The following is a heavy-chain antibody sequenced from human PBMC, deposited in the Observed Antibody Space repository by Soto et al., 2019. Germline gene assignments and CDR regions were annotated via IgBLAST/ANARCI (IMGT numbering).Heavy chain of an antibody. Sequence: QVQLVQSGAEVKKPGASVKVSCKASGYTFTSYDINWVRQATGQGLEWMGWMNPNSGNTGYAQKFQGRATMIRNTSRSTAYMDHSSPRSEETAVYYCARLYDFWRGQPSYGMDVWGEGTTVTVSS. J-gene: IGHJ6*04. CDR1: GYTFTSYD. D-gene: IGHD3-3*01. CDR3: ARLYDFWRGQPSYGMDV. CDR2: MNPNSGNT. V-gene: IGHV1-8*01.